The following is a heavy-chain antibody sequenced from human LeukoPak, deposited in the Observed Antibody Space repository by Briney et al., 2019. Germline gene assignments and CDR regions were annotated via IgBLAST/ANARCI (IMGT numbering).Heavy chain of an antibody. J-gene: IGHJ4*02. D-gene: IGHD6-13*01. CDR1: GGSISSSSYH. CDR2: NYYSGNT. CDR3: ARGVIAAGGNDFDY. Sequence: PSETLSLTCTVSGGSISSSSYHWGWIRQPPGKGLESFGSNYYSGNTYYNSSLKSRVTISVDTSKNQFSLKLSSVTAADTAVYYCARGVIAAGGNDFDYWGQGTLVTVSS. V-gene: IGHV4-39*07.